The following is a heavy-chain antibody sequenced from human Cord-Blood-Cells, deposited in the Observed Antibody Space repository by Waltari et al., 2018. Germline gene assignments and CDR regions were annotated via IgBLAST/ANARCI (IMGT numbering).Heavy chain of an antibody. V-gene: IGHV1-69*01. J-gene: IGHJ6*02. CDR2: IIPIFGTA. Sequence: QVQLVQSGAEVKKPGSSVKVSCKASGGTFSSYAISWVGQAPGQGLEWMGGIIPIFGTANYAQKFQGRVTITADESTSTAYMELSSLRSEDTAVYYCARIRYCTGGVCYTSGMDVWGQGTTVTVSS. CDR1: GGTFSSYA. D-gene: IGHD2-8*02. CDR3: ARIRYCTGGVCYTSGMDV.